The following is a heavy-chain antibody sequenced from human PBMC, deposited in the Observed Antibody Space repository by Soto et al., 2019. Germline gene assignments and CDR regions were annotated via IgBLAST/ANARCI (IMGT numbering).Heavy chain of an antibody. J-gene: IGHJ6*02. CDR2: INPVGGSA. Sequence: VASVKVSCKTSGYTFTGYYMHWVRQAPGQGLEWMGIINPVGGSATYAQKFQGRVTMTRDTSTSTVYMELSSLISDDTAVYYCARADDFWTTRGMDVWGQGTTVTVS. CDR1: GYTFTGYY. CDR3: ARADDFWTTRGMDV. D-gene: IGHD3-3*01. V-gene: IGHV1-46*01.